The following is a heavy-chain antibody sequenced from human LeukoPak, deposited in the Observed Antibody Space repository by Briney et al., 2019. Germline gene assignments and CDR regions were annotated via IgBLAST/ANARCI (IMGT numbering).Heavy chain of an antibody. V-gene: IGHV4-34*01. J-gene: IGHJ5*02. CDR2: INHSGST. CDR3: ARSSSKAPIDP. D-gene: IGHD6-13*01. Sequence: SETLSLTCAVYAGSLSGYYWSWISQPPGKGLEWSGEINHSGSTNYNPSLKSRVTISVDTSKNQFSLKLSSVTAADTAVYYCARSSSKAPIDPWGQATLVTVSS. CDR1: AGSLSGYY.